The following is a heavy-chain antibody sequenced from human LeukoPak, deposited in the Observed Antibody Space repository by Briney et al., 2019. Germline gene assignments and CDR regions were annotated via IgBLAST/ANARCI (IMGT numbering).Heavy chain of an antibody. CDR3: ATGGGLQAYCGGDCYLFDY. D-gene: IGHD2-21*02. Sequence: ASVKVSCKASGYTFTGYYMHWVRQAPGQGLEWMGWINPNSGGTNYAQKFQGRVTMTRDTSISTAYMELSRLRSDDTAVYYCATGGGLQAYCGGDCYLFDYWGQGTLVTVSS. V-gene: IGHV1-2*02. J-gene: IGHJ4*02. CDR2: INPNSGGT. CDR1: GYTFTGYY.